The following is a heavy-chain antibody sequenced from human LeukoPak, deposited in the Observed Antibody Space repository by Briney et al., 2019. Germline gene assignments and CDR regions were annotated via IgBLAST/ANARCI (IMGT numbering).Heavy chain of an antibody. J-gene: IGHJ4*02. V-gene: IGHV4-34*01. CDR3: ARGRRSSGWYGY. Sequence: SETLSLTCAVYGGSFSGYYWSWIRQPPGKGLEWIGEINHSGSTNYNPSLKSRVTISVDTSKNQFSLKLSSVTAVDTAVYYCARGRRSSGWYGYWGQGTLVTVSS. CDR1: GGSFSGYY. D-gene: IGHD6-19*01. CDR2: INHSGST.